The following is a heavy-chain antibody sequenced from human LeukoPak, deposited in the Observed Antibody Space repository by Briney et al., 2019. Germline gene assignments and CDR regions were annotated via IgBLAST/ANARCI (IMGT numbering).Heavy chain of an antibody. CDR1: GFTFSSYS. CDR3: ARGVVTPLGDAFDI. Sequence: SGGSLRLSCAASGFTFSSYSMNWVRQAPGKGLEWVSSISSSSSYIYYADSVKGRFTISRDNAKNSLYLQMNSLRAEDTAVYYCARGVVTPLGDAFDIWGQGTMVTVSS. D-gene: IGHD4-23*01. CDR2: ISSSSSYI. V-gene: IGHV3-21*01. J-gene: IGHJ3*02.